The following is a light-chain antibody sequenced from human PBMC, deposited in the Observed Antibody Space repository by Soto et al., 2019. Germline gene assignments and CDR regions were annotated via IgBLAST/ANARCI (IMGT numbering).Light chain of an antibody. CDR2: EVS. V-gene: IGLV2-14*01. CDR1: NSDIGGYDF. CDR3: SSYTSSSTLVV. J-gene: IGLJ2*01. Sequence: QSALTQPAFVSESLGQSITISCTGTNSDIGGYDFVSWYQQHPGTTPKLMIYEVSNRPSGVSNRFSGSKSGNTASLTISGLQAEDEADYYCSSYTSSSTLVVFGGGTKLTVL.